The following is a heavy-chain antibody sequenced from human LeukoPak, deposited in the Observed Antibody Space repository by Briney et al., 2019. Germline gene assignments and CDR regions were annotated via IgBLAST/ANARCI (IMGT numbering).Heavy chain of an antibody. CDR3: AKDRWELPGGGFDY. D-gene: IGHD1-26*01. CDR2: ISGSGGST. Sequence: GGTLRLSCAASRFTFSSYGMSWVRQAPGKGLEWVSAISGSGGSTYYADSVKGRFTISRDNSKNTLYLQMNSLRAEDTAVYYCAKDRWELPGGGFDYWGQGTLVTVSS. J-gene: IGHJ4*02. V-gene: IGHV3-23*01. CDR1: RFTFSSYG.